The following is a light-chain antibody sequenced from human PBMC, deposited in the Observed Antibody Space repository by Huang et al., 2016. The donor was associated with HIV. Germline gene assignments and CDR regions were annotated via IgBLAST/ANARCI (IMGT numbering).Light chain of an antibody. Sequence: DIVMTQSPLSLPVTPGPPASISCRSSQSLLHSNGYNYLDWDLQKPGQSPQLLMFLGSTRASGVPDRFSGSESGTDFTLKISRVEAEDVGVYYCMQALQTPWTFGQGTKLEIK. J-gene: IGKJ2*02. V-gene: IGKV2-28*01. CDR3: MQALQTPWT. CDR1: QSLLHSNGYNY. CDR2: LGS.